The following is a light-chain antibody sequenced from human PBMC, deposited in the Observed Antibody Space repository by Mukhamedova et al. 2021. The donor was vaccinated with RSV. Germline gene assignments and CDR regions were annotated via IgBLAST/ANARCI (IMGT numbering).Light chain of an antibody. CDR2: DVT. J-gene: IGLJ1*01. CDR1: SDIATYNY. CDR3: SSYTTSTFYV. Sequence: SDIATYNYVSWYQHHPGQAPRLIIFDVTNRPSGVSKRFSGSKSGNTASLTISGLQAEDEANYYCSSYTTSTFYVFGTGTQVTV. V-gene: IGLV2-14*03.